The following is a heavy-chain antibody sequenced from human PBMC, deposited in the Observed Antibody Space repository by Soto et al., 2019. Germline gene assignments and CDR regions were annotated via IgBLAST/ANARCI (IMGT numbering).Heavy chain of an antibody. CDR1: GFSLSTSGVG. D-gene: IGHD3-10*01. V-gene: IGHV2-5*02. CDR2: IYWDDDK. CDR3: AHRGYYGSEYNWFDP. Sequence: QITLKESGPTLVKPIQTLTLTCTFSGFSLSTSGVGVGWIRQPPGKALEWLALIYWDDDKRYSPSLKSRLTITKDTSKNQVVLTMTNMDPVDTATYYCAHRGYYGSEYNWFDPWGQGTLVTVSS. J-gene: IGHJ5*02.